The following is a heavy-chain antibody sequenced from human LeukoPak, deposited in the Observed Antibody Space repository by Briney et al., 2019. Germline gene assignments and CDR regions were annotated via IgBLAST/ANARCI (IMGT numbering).Heavy chain of an antibody. J-gene: IGHJ4*02. V-gene: IGHV3-30*02. Sequence: GGSLRLSCAASGFTLSSYGMNWVRQAPGKGLEWVAFIRFDGSNKYYADSVKGRFTISRDNSKNTLYLQMNSLRAEDTAVYYCAKDFYRGITIFGVVDYWGQGTPVTVSS. CDR2: IRFDGSNK. D-gene: IGHD3-3*01. CDR1: GFTLSSYG. CDR3: AKDFYRGITIFGVVDY.